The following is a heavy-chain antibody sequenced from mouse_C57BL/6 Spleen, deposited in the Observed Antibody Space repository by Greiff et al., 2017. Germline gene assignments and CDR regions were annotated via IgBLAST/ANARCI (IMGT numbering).Heavy chain of an antibody. J-gene: IGHJ2*01. V-gene: IGHV1-15*01. D-gene: IGHD2-3*01. CDR2: IDPETGGT. Sequence: QVQLQQSGAELVRPGASVTLSCKASGYTFTDYEMHWVKQTPVHGLEWIGAIDPETGGTAYNQKFKGKAILTADKSSSTAYMELRSLTSEDSAVYYCTRWGGDGYSDYWGQGTTRTVSS. CDR3: TRWGGDGYSDY. CDR1: GYTFTDYE.